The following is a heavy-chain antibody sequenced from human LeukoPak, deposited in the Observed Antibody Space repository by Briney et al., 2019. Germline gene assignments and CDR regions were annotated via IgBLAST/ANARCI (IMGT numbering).Heavy chain of an antibody. CDR2: IYHSGRT. Sequence: SETLSLTCAVSGDYISSSSYYWGWIRQTPGTGLEWIGDIYHSGRTYYNPSLKSRVAISIDTSKNQFSLRLRSMTAADTAVFYCARRRYYDSTGYFEWGRGTLVTVSS. V-gene: IGHV4-39*01. D-gene: IGHD3-22*01. J-gene: IGHJ1*01. CDR3: ARRRYYDSTGYFE. CDR1: GDYISSSSYY.